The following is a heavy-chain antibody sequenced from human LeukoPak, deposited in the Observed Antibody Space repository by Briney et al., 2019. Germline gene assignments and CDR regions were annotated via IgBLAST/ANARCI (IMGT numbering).Heavy chain of an antibody. V-gene: IGHV1-18*01. D-gene: IGHD6-6*01. CDR2: ISAYNGNT. CDR3: ARGEYSSSSKPFYYFDY. CDR1: GYTFTSYG. J-gene: IGHJ4*02. Sequence: APVKVSCKASGYTFTSYGISWVRQAPGQGLEWMGWISAYNGNTNYAQKLQGRVTMTTDTSTSTAYMELRSLRSDDTAVYYCARGEYSSSSKPFYYFDYWGQGTLVTVSS.